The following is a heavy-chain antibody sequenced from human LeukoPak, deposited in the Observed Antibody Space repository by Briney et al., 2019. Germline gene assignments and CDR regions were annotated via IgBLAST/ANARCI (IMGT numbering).Heavy chain of an antibody. J-gene: IGHJ3*02. CDR1: GGSFSGYY. CDR3: ARGGYGDYRPFDI. V-gene: IGHV4-34*01. D-gene: IGHD4-17*01. CDR2: INHSGST. Sequence: SETLSLTCAVYGGSFSGYYWSWIRQPPGKGLEWIGEINHSGSTNYNPSLKSRVTISVDTSKNQFSLKLRSVTAADTAVYYCARGGYGDYRPFDIWGQGTMVTVSS.